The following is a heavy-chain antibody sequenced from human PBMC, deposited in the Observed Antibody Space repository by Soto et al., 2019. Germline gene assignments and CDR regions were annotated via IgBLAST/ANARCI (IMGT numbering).Heavy chain of an antibody. J-gene: IGHJ6*02. V-gene: IGHV3-23*01. Sequence: GGSLRLSCAASVFTFSSYARSWVRQAPRKGLEWVSAISGSGGSTYYADSVKGRFTISRDNSKNTLYLQMNSLRAEDTAVYYCAKVGATDPYYYGMDVWGQGTTVTVSS. D-gene: IGHD1-26*01. CDR1: VFTFSSYA. CDR3: AKVGATDPYYYGMDV. CDR2: ISGSGGST.